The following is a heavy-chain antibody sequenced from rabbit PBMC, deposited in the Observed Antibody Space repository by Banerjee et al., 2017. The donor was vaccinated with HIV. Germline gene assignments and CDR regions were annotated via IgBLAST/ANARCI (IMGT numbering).Heavy chain of an antibody. Sequence: QEQLKESGGGLVQPGGSLKLSCKASGFDVNTYYMSWVRQAPGEGLEYIGFIYTGSGSTDYASWAKGRFTISKTSSTTVTLQMTSLTAADTATYFCARNAGNSYDLWGPGTLVTVS. CDR3: ARNAGNSYDL. D-gene: IGHD8-1*01. J-gene: IGHJ4*01. CDR2: IYTGSGST. V-gene: IGHV1S45*01. CDR1: GFDVNTYYM.